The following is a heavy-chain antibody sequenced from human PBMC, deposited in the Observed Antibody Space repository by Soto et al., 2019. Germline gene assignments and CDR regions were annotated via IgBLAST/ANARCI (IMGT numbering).Heavy chain of an antibody. CDR1: GGSISSSSYY. CDR3: ARGLRYFDWLIGMDV. Sequence: SETLSLTCTVSGGSISSSSYYWGWIRQHPGKGLEWIGSIYYSGSTYYNPSLKSRVTISVDTSKNQFSLKLSSVTAADTAVYYCARGLRYFDWLIGMDVWGQGTTVTVSS. V-gene: IGHV4-39*01. CDR2: IYYSGST. J-gene: IGHJ6*02. D-gene: IGHD3-9*01.